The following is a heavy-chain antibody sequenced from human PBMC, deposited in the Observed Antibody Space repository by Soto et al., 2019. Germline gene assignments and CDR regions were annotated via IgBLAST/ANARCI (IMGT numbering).Heavy chain of an antibody. Sequence: QVQLVESGGGVVQPGRSLILSCAASRFTLSNYGMHWVRQAPGRGLEWVAMISHDGNEKHYVDSVKGRFTISRDDSKNTLYLQMNSLRPEDTAVYYCAKDLYSSGWYYYFDPWGQGTLVTVSS. V-gene: IGHV3-30*18. CDR3: AKDLYSSGWYYYFDP. CDR2: ISHDGNEK. J-gene: IGHJ5*02. D-gene: IGHD6-19*01. CDR1: RFTLSNYG.